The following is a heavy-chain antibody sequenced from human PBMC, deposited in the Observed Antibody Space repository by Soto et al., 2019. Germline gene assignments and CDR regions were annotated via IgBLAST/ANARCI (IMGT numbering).Heavy chain of an antibody. J-gene: IGHJ6*03. CDR3: ARVMGYCSVGSCYPALYYYMHV. D-gene: IGHD2-15*01. V-gene: IGHV3-48*01. CDR1: GFTFSSYS. CDR2: ISSSSTI. Sequence: PGGSLRLSCAASGFTFSSYSMNWVRQAPGKGLEWVSYISSSSTIYYADSVKGRFTISRDNAKNSLYLQMNSLRAEDTAVYYCARVMGYCSVGSCYPALYYYMHVPGKATTVSVSS.